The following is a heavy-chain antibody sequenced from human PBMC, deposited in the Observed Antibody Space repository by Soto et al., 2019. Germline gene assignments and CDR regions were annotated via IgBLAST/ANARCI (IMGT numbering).Heavy chain of an antibody. J-gene: IGHJ4*02. CDR3: ARTGLDYYDSSGYPYYLDY. V-gene: IGHV4-59*01. CDR2: IYYSGST. D-gene: IGHD3-22*01. Sequence: SETLSLTCTVSGGSISSYYWSWIRQPPGKGLEWIGYIYYSGSTNYNPSLKSRVTISVDTSKNQFSLKLSSVTAADTAVYYCARTGLDYYDSSGYPYYLDYWGQGTLVTVSS. CDR1: GGSISSYY.